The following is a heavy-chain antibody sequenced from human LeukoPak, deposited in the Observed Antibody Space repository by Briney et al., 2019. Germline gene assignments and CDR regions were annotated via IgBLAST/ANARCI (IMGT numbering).Heavy chain of an antibody. D-gene: IGHD2-21*02. CDR3: AKRLGDPRAFDY. J-gene: IGHJ4*02. Sequence: GGSLRLSCAASGFTFSSYVMSWVRQAPGKGLEWVSGISGSGTNTYYADSVKGRFTISRDNSKNTLYLQMNSLRVDDMAVYYCAKRLGDPRAFDYWGQGTLVTVSS. CDR2: ISGSGTNT. CDR1: GFTFSSYV. V-gene: IGHV3-23*01.